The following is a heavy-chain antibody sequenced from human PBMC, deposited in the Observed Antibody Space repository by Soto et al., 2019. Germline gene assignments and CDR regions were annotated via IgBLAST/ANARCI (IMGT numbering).Heavy chain of an antibody. V-gene: IGHV3-30-3*01. CDR1: GFSFSSYA. Sequence: QVQLAESGGGVVQPGRSLRLSCSASGFSFSSYAMHWVRQAPGTGLEWVAVISYGGTNTIYADSVKGRFTISRDNSQNTLFLQMKSLRPEETAGYYCATPRSSYSSSWRAFDNWGQGTLVTVSS. D-gene: IGHD6-13*01. CDR2: ISYGGTNT. CDR3: ATPRSSYSSSWRAFDN. J-gene: IGHJ4*02.